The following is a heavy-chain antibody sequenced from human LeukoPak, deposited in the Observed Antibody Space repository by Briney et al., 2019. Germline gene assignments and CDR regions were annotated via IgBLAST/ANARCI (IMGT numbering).Heavy chain of an antibody. V-gene: IGHV4-61*02. CDR2: TYSSGSA. CDR1: GDSITSGPYF. J-gene: IGHJ5*02. Sequence: SETLSLTCTVSGDSITSGPYFWNWIRQPAGKKLEWIGRTYSSGSAIYNPSLKSRVTILADRSRNQFSLLMTSVTAADTAVYYCARDSGTTGEVKFDPWGQGTLVTVSS. CDR3: ARDSGTTGEVKFDP. D-gene: IGHD3-10*01.